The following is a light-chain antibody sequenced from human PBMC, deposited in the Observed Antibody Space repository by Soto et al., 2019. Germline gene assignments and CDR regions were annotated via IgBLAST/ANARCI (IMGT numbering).Light chain of an antibody. CDR3: QQLNSYPP. Sequence: DIQLTQSPSFLSASVGDRVTITCRASQGISSYLAWYQQKPGKAPKLLIYAASTLQSGVPSRFSGSGSGTEFTLTISSLQPEDFATYYCQQLNSYPPFGGGTRWIS. CDR2: AAS. CDR1: QGISSY. J-gene: IGKJ4*01. V-gene: IGKV1-9*01.